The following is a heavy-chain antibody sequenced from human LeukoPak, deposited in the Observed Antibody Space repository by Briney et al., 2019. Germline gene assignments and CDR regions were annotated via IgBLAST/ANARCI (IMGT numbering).Heavy chain of an antibody. CDR2: ISSSGSTI. V-gene: IGHV3-11*01. CDR1: GLTLSDYY. CDR3: ASGYSSGWRKIYFDY. Sequence: GGSLRLSCAASGLTLSDYYMSWIRQAPGKGLEWISYISSSGSTIYYADSVKGRFTISRDNAKNSLYLQMNSLRAEDTAVYYCASGYSSGWRKIYFDYWGQGTLVTVSS. J-gene: IGHJ4*02. D-gene: IGHD6-19*01.